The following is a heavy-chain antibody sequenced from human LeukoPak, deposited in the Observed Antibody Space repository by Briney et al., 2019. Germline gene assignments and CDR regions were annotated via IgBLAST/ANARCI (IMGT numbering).Heavy chain of an antibody. V-gene: IGHV3-7*03. CDR2: INEGGSGK. Sequence: PGGSLRLSCAASGFVFSSYWMTWVRQAPGKGLEWVASINEGGSGKYYVDSVKGRFTISRGNAQKSLYLEMHSLRAEDTAVYYCARAVTSTEGYWGQGTLVTVSS. CDR3: ARAVTSTEGY. J-gene: IGHJ4*02. CDR1: GFVFSSYW. D-gene: IGHD4-17*01.